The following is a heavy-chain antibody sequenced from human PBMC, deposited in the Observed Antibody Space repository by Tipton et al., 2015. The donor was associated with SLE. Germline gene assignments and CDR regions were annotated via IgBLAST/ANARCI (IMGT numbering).Heavy chain of an antibody. CDR2: IHSSGTT. V-gene: IGHV4-59*01. Sequence: TLSLTCTVSGYSISPYYWSWIRQTPGKGLEWIGYIHSSGTTNYSPSLNSRVTMSVDTSKNQFSLRLTSVTAADSAVYYCARVVYSFSEAFDIWGQGTLVTVSS. CDR1: GYSISPYY. J-gene: IGHJ3*02. D-gene: IGHD6-13*01. CDR3: ARVVYSFSEAFDI.